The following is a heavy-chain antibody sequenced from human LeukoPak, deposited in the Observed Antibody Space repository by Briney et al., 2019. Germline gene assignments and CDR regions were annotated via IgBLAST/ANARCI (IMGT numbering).Heavy chain of an antibody. Sequence: GGSLRLSCAASGFTFSSYGMHWVSQGPGKGLEWVTFTAYDGNKKYYADCVKGRFIISRDNPKNTLYIQMNSLRYEDTGVYYCSKTRDTYSGFVHYGMDVWGQGTSVTVSS. CDR3: SKTRDTYSGFVHYGMDV. J-gene: IGHJ6*02. D-gene: IGHD3-10*01. CDR1: GFTFSSYG. CDR2: TAYDGNKK. V-gene: IGHV3-30*02.